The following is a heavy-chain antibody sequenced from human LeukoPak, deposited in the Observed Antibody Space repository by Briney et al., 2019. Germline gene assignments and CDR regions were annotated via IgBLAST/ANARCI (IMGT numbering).Heavy chain of an antibody. V-gene: IGHV4-39*07. Sequence: SETLSLTCTVSGGSISSSSYYWGWIRQPPGKGLEWIGSIYYSGSTYYNPSLKSRVTISVDTSKNQFSLKLSSVTAADTAVYYCARDYYVWGSYRPSRYFDYWGQGTLVTVSS. CDR2: IYYSGST. CDR3: ARDYYVWGSYRPSRYFDY. J-gene: IGHJ4*02. D-gene: IGHD3-16*02. CDR1: GGSISSSSYY.